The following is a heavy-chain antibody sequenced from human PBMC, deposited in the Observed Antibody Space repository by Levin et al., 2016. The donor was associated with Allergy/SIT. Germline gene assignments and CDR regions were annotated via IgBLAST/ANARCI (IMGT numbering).Heavy chain of an antibody. J-gene: IGHJ3*02. CDR1: GGTFGVYG. D-gene: IGHD2-15*01. CDR3: ARGLGYCSGGGCYSSAFDI. Sequence: SVKVSCKASGGTFGVYGINWMRQAPGQGLEWMGGIIPTFGAASYAQKFQARVTITADESTSTAFMELSSLRSEDTAVFYCARGLGYCSGGGCYSSAFDIWGQGTMVTVSS. CDR2: IIPTFGAA. V-gene: IGHV1-69*13.